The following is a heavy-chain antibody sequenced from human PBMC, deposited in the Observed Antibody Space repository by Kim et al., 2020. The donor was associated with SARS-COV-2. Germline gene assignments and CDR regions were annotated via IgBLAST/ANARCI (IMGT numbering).Heavy chain of an antibody. D-gene: IGHD1-26*01. CDR3: AKDTVGATSYYYYGMDV. CDR1: GFTFSSYA. CDR2: ISGSGGST. V-gene: IGHV3-23*01. J-gene: IGHJ6*02. Sequence: GGSLRLSCAASGFTFSSYAMSWVRQAPGKGLEWVSAISGSGGSTYYADSVKGRFTISRDNSKNTLYLQMNSLRAEDTAVYYCAKDTVGATSYYYYGMDVWGQGTTVTVSS.